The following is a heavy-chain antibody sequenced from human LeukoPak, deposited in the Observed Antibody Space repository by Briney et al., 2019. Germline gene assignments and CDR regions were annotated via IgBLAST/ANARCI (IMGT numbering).Heavy chain of an antibody. Sequence: KSGGSLRLSCAASGFTFSSYSMNWVRQAPGKGLEWVSSISSSSSYIYYADSVKGRFTISRDNAKNSLYLQMNSLRAEDTAVYYCARDGGGANNYWGQGTLVTVSS. CDR1: GFTFSSYS. CDR3: ARDGGGANNY. CDR2: ISSSSSYI. J-gene: IGHJ4*02. V-gene: IGHV3-21*01. D-gene: IGHD1-26*01.